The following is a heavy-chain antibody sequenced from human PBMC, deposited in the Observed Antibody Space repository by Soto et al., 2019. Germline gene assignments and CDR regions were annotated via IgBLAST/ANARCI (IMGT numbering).Heavy chain of an antibody. D-gene: IGHD3-10*01. V-gene: IGHV3-21*06. CDR3: AREGVHNYTEYYFDY. CDR2: ISGVRDYI. CDR1: GFTFSYYP. J-gene: IGHJ4*02. Sequence: NPGGSLRLSCAASGFTFSYYPLHWVRRAPGKGLGWVSSISGVRDYIRYADSVKGRFAISRDNAKTSLYLQMNSLTAEDTAVYYCAREGVHNYTEYYFDYWGQGTLVTVSS.